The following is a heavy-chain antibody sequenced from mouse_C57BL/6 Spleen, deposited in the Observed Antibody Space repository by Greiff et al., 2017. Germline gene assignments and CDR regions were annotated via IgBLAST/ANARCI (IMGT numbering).Heavy chain of an antibody. CDR1: GFSLTSYG. CDR3: ATSYYYGSSYGAY. CDR2: IWSGGST. V-gene: IGHV2-4*01. D-gene: IGHD1-1*01. J-gene: IGHJ3*01. Sequence: QVQLKESGPGLVQPSQSLSITCTVSGFSLTSYGVHWVRQPPGKGLEWLGVIWSGGSTDYNAAFISRLSISKDNSKSQVFFKMNSLQADDTAIYYCATSYYYGSSYGAYWGQGTLVTVSA.